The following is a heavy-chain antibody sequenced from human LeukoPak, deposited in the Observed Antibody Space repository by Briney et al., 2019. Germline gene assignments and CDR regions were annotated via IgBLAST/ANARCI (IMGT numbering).Heavy chain of an antibody. D-gene: IGHD3-22*01. CDR1: GGSVSSGSYY. CDR2: IYYSGST. CDR3: AREGVTYDSSGLVDY. Sequence: PSETLSLTCTVSGGSVSSGSYYWSWIRQPPGKGLEWFGYIYYSGSTNYNPSLKSRVTISVDTSKNQFSLKLSSVTAADTAVYYCAREGVTYDSSGLVDYWGQGTLVTVSS. V-gene: IGHV4-61*01. J-gene: IGHJ4*02.